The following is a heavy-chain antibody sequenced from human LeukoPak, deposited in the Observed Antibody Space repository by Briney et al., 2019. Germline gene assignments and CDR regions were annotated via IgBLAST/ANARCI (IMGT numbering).Heavy chain of an antibody. V-gene: IGHV4-34*01. CDR1: GGSFSGYY. Sequence: SETLSLTCAVYGGSFSGYYWSWIRQPPGKGLEWIGEINHSGSTNYNPSLKSRVTISVDTSKNQFSLKLSSVTAADTAVYYCARASPVIGFDPWGQGTLVTVSS. D-gene: IGHD3-22*01. CDR3: ARASPVIGFDP. CDR2: INHSGST. J-gene: IGHJ5*02.